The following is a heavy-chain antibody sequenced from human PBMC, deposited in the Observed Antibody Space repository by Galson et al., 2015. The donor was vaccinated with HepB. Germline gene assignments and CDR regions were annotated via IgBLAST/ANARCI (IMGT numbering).Heavy chain of an antibody. D-gene: IGHD2-15*01. CDR3: AKYCRGGTCYGYYFDY. CDR2: ISDSGGDT. CDR1: GFTFSNSA. J-gene: IGHJ4*02. V-gene: IGHV3-23*01. Sequence: SLRLSCAASGFTFSNSAMSWVRTAPGKGLEWVSTISDSGGDTYHGDSVKGRFTISRDNSKDTLYLQMYSLRAEDTAVYYCAKYCRGGTCYGYYFDYWGQGTLVTVSS.